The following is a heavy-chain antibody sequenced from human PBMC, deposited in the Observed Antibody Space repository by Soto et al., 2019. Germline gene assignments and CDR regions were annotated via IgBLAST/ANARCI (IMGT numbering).Heavy chain of an antibody. CDR1: GYSISSGYY. D-gene: IGHD3-10*01. CDR2: IYHSGST. CDR3: ARGPERYYFDY. V-gene: IGHV4-38-2*01. J-gene: IGHJ4*02. Sequence: PSETLSLTCAVSGYSISSGYYWGWIRQPPGKGLEWIGSIYHSGSTYYDPSLKSRVTISVDTSKNQFSLKLSSVTAADTAVYYCARGPERYYFDYWGQGTMVTVYS.